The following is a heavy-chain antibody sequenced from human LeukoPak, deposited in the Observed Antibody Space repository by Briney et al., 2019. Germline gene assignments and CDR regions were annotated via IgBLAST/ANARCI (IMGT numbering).Heavy chain of an antibody. D-gene: IGHD6-6*01. CDR3: ARAPYSSSLYYYYYYMDV. V-gene: IGHV3-74*01. CDR2: INSDGINT. CDR1: GFTFSNYW. J-gene: IGHJ6*03. Sequence: TGGSLRLSCAASGFTFSNYWMHWVRQAPGKGLVWVSRINSDGINTSYADSVKGRFTISRDNAKNTLNLQMNSLRAEDTAVYYCARAPYSSSLYYYYYYMDVWGKGTTVTVSS.